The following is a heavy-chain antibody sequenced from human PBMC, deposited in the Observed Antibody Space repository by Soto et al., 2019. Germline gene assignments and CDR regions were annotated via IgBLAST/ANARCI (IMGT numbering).Heavy chain of an antibody. Sequence: ASVKVSCKASGYTFTSYGISWVRQAPGQGLEWMGWISAYNGNTNYAQKLQGRVTMTTDTSTSTAYMELRSLRSDDTAVYYCARFGHCSGCSCYSSRAFDIWGQGTMVTVSS. CDR1: GYTFTSYG. D-gene: IGHD2-15*01. CDR2: ISAYNGNT. CDR3: ARFGHCSGCSCYSSRAFDI. V-gene: IGHV1-18*01. J-gene: IGHJ3*02.